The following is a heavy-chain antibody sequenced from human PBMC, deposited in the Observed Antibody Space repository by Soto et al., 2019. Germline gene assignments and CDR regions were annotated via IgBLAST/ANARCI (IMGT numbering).Heavy chain of an antibody. V-gene: IGHV3-30*18. J-gene: IGHJ6*02. CDR3: EKVARTPAMVTPPYLLGLGG. CDR2: ISYDGSNK. CDR1: GLTFSTSG. D-gene: IGHD5-18*01. Sequence: GGSLRLSCADSGLTFSTSGMHWVRQAPGKGLEWVAVISYDGSNKYYRDSVRGRFTISRDNSKNTLYLQMNSLRLEDTAVYYCEKVARTPAMVTPPYLLGLGGWGQGTTGTVSS.